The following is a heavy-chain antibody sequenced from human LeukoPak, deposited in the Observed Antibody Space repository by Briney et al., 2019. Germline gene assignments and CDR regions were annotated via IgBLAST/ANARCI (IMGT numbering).Heavy chain of an antibody. J-gene: IGHJ4*02. CDR3: ATNIVGPTLDY. V-gene: IGHV3-74*01. Sequence: TGGSLRLSCAAPGFTFSSYWMHWVRQAPGKGLVWVSGTNSDGSTTAYADSVKGRFTISRDNAKNTLYLQMNSLRAEDTAAYYCATNIVGPTLDYWGQGTLVTVSS. CDR2: TNSDGSTT. D-gene: IGHD1-26*01. CDR1: GFTFSSYW.